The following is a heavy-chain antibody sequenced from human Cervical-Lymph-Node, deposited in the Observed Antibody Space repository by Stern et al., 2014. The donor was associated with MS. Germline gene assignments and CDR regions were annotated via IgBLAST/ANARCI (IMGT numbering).Heavy chain of an antibody. J-gene: IGHJ6*02. V-gene: IGHV3-23*04. Sequence: EVQLVESGGGLVQPGGSLSLSCAASGFTFSSYAMSWVRQAPGKGLEWVSGISGSAGDTYYADSVKGRFTISRDFSKTTLYLQMNSLRAEDTAVYYCAKEAQLVPSRYYYGMDVWGQGTTVTVSS. D-gene: IGHD6-6*01. CDR1: GFTFSSYA. CDR2: ISGSAGDT. CDR3: AKEAQLVPSRYYYGMDV.